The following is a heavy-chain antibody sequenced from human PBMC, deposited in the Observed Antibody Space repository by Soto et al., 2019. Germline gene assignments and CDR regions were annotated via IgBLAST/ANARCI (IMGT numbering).Heavy chain of an antibody. D-gene: IGHD4-17*01. CDR2: ISSDGNNK. J-gene: IGHJ5*02. Sequence: QVQLVESGGGVVQPGRSLRLSCAASGFTFDSYGMHWVRQAPGKGLEWVAVISSDGNNKYYADSVKGRFTISRDNFKNTLYPQMSSLRADDTAVYYCAKDLLPNTVTTCGSWGQGTLVTVSS. CDR1: GFTFDSYG. V-gene: IGHV3-30*18. CDR3: AKDLLPNTVTTCGS.